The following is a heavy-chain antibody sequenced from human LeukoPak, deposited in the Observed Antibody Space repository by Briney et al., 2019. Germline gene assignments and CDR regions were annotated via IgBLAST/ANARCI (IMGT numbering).Heavy chain of an antibody. CDR1: GYTFTSYA. V-gene: IGHV1-3*01. CDR3: ARVGHSYPFDY. Sequence: ASVKVSCKASGYTFTSYAMHWVRQAPGQRLEWMGWINAGNGNTKYSQKFRGRVTITRDTSASTAYMELSSLRSEDTAVYYCARVGHSYPFDYWGQGTLVTVSS. D-gene: IGHD2-15*01. CDR2: INAGNGNT. J-gene: IGHJ4*02.